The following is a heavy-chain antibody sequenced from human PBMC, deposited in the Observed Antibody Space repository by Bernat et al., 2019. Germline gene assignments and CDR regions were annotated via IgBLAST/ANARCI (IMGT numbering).Heavy chain of an antibody. CDR1: GFTFSSYG. D-gene: IGHD6-13*01. Sequence: QVQLVESGGGVVQPGRSLRLSCAASGFTFSSYGMHWVRQAPGKGLEWIGSIYYSGRTYYNPSLKSRVTISVDTSKNQFSLKLSSVTAADTAVYYCARQTTGMYSSSWYEGRDAFDIWGQGTMVTVSS. CDR2: IYYSGRT. J-gene: IGHJ3*02. CDR3: ARQTTGMYSSSWYEGRDAFDI. V-gene: IGHV4-39*01.